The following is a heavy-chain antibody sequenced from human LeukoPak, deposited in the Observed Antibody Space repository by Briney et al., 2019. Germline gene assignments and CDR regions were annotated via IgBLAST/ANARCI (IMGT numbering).Heavy chain of an antibody. CDR3: ARVPMAGLLIDY. CDR1: GGSIGSGSYY. CDR2: IYTSGST. Sequence: SETLSLTCTVSGGSIGSGSYYWSWIRQPAGKGLEWIGRIYTSGSTNYNPSLKSRVTISVDTSKNQFSLKLSSVTAADTAVYYCARVPMAGLLIDYWGQGTLVTVSS. V-gene: IGHV4-61*02. D-gene: IGHD3-10*01. J-gene: IGHJ4*02.